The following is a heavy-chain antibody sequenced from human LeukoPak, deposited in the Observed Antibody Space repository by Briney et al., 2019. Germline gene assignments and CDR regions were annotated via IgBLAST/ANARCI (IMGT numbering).Heavy chain of an antibody. CDR1: GYSFTSHY. V-gene: IGHV5-51*01. D-gene: IGHD3-22*01. CDR3: ARRSYYDT. J-gene: IGHJ4*02. CDR2: TYPGDSNS. Sequence: GESLKISCKGSGYSFTSHYIGWVRQMPGEGLEWMGITYPGDSNSKYNPSFQGQVIISADKSISTAYLQWSSLKASDTAMYYCARRSYYDTWGQGTLVTVSS.